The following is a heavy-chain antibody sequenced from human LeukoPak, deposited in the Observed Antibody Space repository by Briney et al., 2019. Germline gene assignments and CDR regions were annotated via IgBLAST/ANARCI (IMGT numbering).Heavy chain of an antibody. CDR1: GFTFSDTW. V-gene: IGHV3-74*01. CDR2: IRSDGSDT. CDR3: ARDWFHAIDY. J-gene: IGHJ4*02. Sequence: PGGSLRLSCAASGFTFSDTWMHWVRQAPGEGLVWVSRIRSDGSDTRYAESVKGRFTISRDNAKNTLYLQMNSLIAEDTAVYYCARDWFHAIDYWGQGTLVTVSS. D-gene: IGHD2/OR15-2a*01.